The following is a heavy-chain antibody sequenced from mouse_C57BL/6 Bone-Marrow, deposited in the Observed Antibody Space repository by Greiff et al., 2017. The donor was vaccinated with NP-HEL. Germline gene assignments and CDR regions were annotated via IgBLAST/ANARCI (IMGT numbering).Heavy chain of an antibody. CDR2: INPNNGGT. J-gene: IGHJ1*03. CDR1: GYTFTDYN. Sequence: EVQLQESGPELVKPGASVKIPCKASGYTFTDYNMDWVKQSHGKSLEWIGDINPNNGGTIYNQKFKGKATLTVDKSSSTAYMELRSLTSEDTAVYYCARGVYGSSLYWYFDVWGTGTTVTVSS. D-gene: IGHD1-1*01. CDR3: ARGVYGSSLYWYFDV. V-gene: IGHV1-18*01.